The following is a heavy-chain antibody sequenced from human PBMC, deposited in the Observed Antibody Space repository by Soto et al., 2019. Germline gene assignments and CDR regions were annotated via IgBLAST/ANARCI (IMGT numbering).Heavy chain of an antibody. D-gene: IGHD2-15*01. CDR3: ARDDVLCDGGRCYGVPLDV. Sequence: EVQLVESGGGLVQPGGSLRLSCAASGFTVSSKYMSWVRQAPGKGLEWVSLIQSGGPTYYADSVKGRFTISRDTSENTVHLQMDSVRAEDTAVSYCARDDVLCDGGRCYGVPLDVWCKGTTVTVSS. J-gene: IGHJ6*04. V-gene: IGHV3-66*01. CDR1: GFTVSSKY. CDR2: IQSGGPT.